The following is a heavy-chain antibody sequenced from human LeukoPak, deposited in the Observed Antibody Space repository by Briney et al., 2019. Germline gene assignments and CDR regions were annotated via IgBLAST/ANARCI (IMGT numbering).Heavy chain of an antibody. CDR1: GYTFTSYA. CDR3: AGDPGSGSNDY. J-gene: IGHJ4*02. V-gene: IGHV1-3*01. Sequence: GASVKVSCKASGYTFTSYAIHWVRQAPGQRLEWMGWISAGNGNTKYSQNFQGRVTFISNTSATTAFMELSSLRSEDAAVYYCAGDPGSGSNDYWGQGTLVTVSS. CDR2: ISAGNGNT. D-gene: IGHD1-26*01.